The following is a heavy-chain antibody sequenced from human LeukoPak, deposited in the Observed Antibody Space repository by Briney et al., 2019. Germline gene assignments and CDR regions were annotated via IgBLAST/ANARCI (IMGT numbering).Heavy chain of an antibody. V-gene: IGHV3-23*01. J-gene: IGHJ4*02. CDR1: GFTFSSYG. CDR3: AKDHSGYDYVLDY. Sequence: EGSLRLSCAASGFTFSSYGMSWVRQAPGKGLEWVSAISGSGGSTYYADSVKGRFTISRDNSKNTLYLQMNSLRAEDTAVYYCAKDHSGYDYVLDYWGQGTLVTVSS. D-gene: IGHD5-12*01. CDR2: ISGSGGST.